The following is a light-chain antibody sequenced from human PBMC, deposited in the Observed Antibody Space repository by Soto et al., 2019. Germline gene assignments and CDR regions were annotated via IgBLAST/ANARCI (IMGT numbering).Light chain of an antibody. J-gene: IGLJ3*02. CDR3: TSFTSSSTWV. Sequence: QSALTQPASVSGSPGQSITISCTGTISDVGGFNYVSWYQHHPGTAPKVIIYEVSNRPSGISNRFSGSKSGYTASLTISELQAEDEADYYCTSFTSSSTWVFGGGTKLTVL. CDR1: ISDVGGFNY. CDR2: EVS. V-gene: IGLV2-14*01.